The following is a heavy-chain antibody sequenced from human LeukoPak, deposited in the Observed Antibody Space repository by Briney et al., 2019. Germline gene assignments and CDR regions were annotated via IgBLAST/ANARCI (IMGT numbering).Heavy chain of an antibody. CDR3: ARHAMDGYGFDY. CDR1: GGSMSNHY. Sequence: PSETLSLTCIVSGGSMSNHYWSWIRQPPGKGLEWIGYIYYSGSTNYNPSLKSRVTISVDTSKNQFSLKLSSVTAADTAVYYCARHAMDGYGFDYWGQGTLVTVSS. D-gene: IGHD5-18*01. V-gene: IGHV4-59*08. J-gene: IGHJ4*02. CDR2: IYYSGST.